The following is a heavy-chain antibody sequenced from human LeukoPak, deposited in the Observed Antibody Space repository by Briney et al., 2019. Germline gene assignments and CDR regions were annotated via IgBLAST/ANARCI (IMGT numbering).Heavy chain of an antibody. D-gene: IGHD6-19*01. V-gene: IGHV5-51*01. CDR3: ARQGGEYSSGWYVRNYYYYMDV. Sequence: GESLKISCKGSGYSFTSYWIGWVRQMPGKGLEWMGIIYPGDSDTRYSPSFQGQVTISADKSISTAYLQWSSLKASDTAMYYCARQGGEYSSGWYVRNYYYYMDVWGKGTTVTVPS. J-gene: IGHJ6*03. CDR2: IYPGDSDT. CDR1: GYSFTSYW.